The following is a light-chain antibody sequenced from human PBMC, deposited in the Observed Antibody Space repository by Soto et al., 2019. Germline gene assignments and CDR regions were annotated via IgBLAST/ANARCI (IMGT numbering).Light chain of an antibody. Sequence: EIVLTPSPATPPVSSAGTVTLSCRASLSIRANVAWYQQIPGQAPRLLVYGASTRATGVRARFSGSGSGTEFTLTISSLQSEDFAVYDCQQYNNWSGTFGQGTKVDIK. CDR3: QQYNNWSGT. CDR1: LSIRAN. J-gene: IGKJ1*01. V-gene: IGKV3-15*01. CDR2: GAS.